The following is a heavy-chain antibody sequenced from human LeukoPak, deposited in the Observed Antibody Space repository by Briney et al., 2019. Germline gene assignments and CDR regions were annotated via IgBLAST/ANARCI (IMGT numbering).Heavy chain of an antibody. Sequence: GRSLRLSCAVSGFTFSNYGMHWVRQAPGKGLEWVSIIWHDGNNKYYADSVKGRFTISRDNSKNTLYLQMNSLRAEDTAVYYCARGDPQDYWGQGTLVTVSS. CDR1: GFTFSNYG. CDR3: ARGDPQDY. V-gene: IGHV3-33*01. J-gene: IGHJ4*02. CDR2: IWHDGNNK.